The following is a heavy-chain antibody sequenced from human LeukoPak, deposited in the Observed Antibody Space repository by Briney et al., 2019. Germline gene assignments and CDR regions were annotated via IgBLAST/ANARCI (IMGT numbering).Heavy chain of an antibody. V-gene: IGHV4-34*01. D-gene: IGHD1-7*01. J-gene: IGHJ4*02. CDR1: GESFSDYY. Sequence: SETLSLTCAVYGESFSDYYWSWLRQPPGKGLEWIGEINHSGRTNYNPSLKSRVAISVDASNNQFSLNLTSVTAADTVVYYCARGRGDWNYLGWYYFDYWGQGTLVTVSS. CDR2: INHSGRT. CDR3: ARGRGDWNYLGWYYFDY.